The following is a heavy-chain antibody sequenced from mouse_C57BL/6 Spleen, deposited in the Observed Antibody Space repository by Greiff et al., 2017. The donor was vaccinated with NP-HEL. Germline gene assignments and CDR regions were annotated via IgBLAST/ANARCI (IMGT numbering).Heavy chain of an antibody. CDR3: AIFQITTVVASFDD. CDR2: LHPSDSDT. Sequence: VQLQQPGAELVKPGASVKVSCKASGYTFTSYWMHWVKQRPGQGLEWIGRLHPSDSDTNYNQKFKGKATLTVDKSSSTAYMQLSSLTSEDSAVYYCAIFQITTVVASFDDWGKGTTLTVSS. J-gene: IGHJ2*01. CDR1: GYTFTSYW. V-gene: IGHV1-74*01. D-gene: IGHD1-1*01.